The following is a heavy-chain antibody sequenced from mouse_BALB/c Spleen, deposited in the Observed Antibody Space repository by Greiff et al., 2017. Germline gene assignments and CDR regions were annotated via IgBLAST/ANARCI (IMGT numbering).Heavy chain of an antibody. V-gene: IGHV5-17*02. CDR3: ARVYDYDGIGAWFAY. CDR2: ISSGSSTI. CDR1: GFTFSSFG. J-gene: IGHJ3*01. D-gene: IGHD2-4*01. Sequence: EVMLVESGGGLVQPGGSRKLSCAASGFTFSSFGMHWVRQAPEKGLEWVAYISSGSSTIYYADTVKGRFTISRNNPKNTLFLQMTSLRSEDTAMYYCARVYDYDGIGAWFAYWGQGTLVTVSA.